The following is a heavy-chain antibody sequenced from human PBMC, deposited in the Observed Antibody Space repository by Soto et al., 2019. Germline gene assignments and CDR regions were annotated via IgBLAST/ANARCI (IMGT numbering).Heavy chain of an antibody. V-gene: IGHV3-23*01. J-gene: IGHJ4*02. D-gene: IGHD6-13*01. CDR1: GFTFSSYA. CDR3: ARLLGSPSSPFDS. Sequence: GGSLRLSCAASGFTFSSYAMSWVRQAPGKGLEWVSAISGSGGSTYYADSVKGRFTISRDNSKNALHLQMNSLRAEDTAEYYCARLLGSPSSPFDSWGQGTLVTVSS. CDR2: ISGSGGST.